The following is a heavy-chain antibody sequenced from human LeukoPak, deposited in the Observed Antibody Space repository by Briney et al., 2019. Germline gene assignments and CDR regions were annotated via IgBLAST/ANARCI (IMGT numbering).Heavy chain of an antibody. J-gene: IGHJ4*02. CDR1: GYTFTSYA. V-gene: IGHV7-4-1*02. D-gene: IGHD3-9*01. Sequence: ASVKVFCKASGYTFTSYAMNWVRQAPGQGLEWMGWINTNTGNPTYAQGFTGRFVFSLDTSVSTAYLQISSLKAEDTAVYYCARVEALGYLAGYYSFWGQGTLVTVSS. CDR2: INTNTGNP. CDR3: ARVEALGYLAGYYSF.